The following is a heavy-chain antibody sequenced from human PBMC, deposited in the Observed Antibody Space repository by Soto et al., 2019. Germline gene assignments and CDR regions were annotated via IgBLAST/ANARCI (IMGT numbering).Heavy chain of an antibody. J-gene: IGHJ6*04. CDR2: INPSGGST. CDR3: FRDVCFNIRTGNPPPYYCMDV. V-gene: IGHV1-46*03. Sequence: GASVKVSCKASGYTFTSYYMHWVRQAPGQRLEWMGIINPSGGSTSYAQKFQGRVTMTRDTSTSTDYMELSSLRSEDTAVYYCFRDVCFNIRTGNPPPYYCMDVWGKGTTVTVSS. CDR1: GYTFTSYY. D-gene: IGHD3-9*01.